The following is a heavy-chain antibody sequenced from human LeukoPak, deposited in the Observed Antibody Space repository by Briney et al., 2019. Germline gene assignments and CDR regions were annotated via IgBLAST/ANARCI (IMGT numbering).Heavy chain of an antibody. Sequence: ASVKVSCKASGGTFSSYAISWVRQAPGQGLEWMGGIIPIFGTANYAQKFQGRVTITTDESTSTAYMELSSLRSEDTAVYYCARTSCRDGYNYNYYYMDVWGKGTTVTVSS. CDR3: ARTSCRDGYNYNYYYMDV. D-gene: IGHD5-24*01. CDR2: IIPIFGTA. V-gene: IGHV1-69*05. CDR1: GGTFSSYA. J-gene: IGHJ6*03.